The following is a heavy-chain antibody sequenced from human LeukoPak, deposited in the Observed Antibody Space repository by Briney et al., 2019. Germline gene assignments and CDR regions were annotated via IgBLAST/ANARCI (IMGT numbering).Heavy chain of an antibody. CDR3: ARAYSSSSWGWFDP. V-gene: IGHV4-59*01. CDR1: GDSISSYY. Sequence: SETLSLTCAVYGDSISSYYWSWIRQPPGKGLESIGYIYNSGSTNYIPSLKSRVTISVDTSKNQFSLKLSSVTAVDTAVYYCARAYSSSSWGWFDPWGQGTLVTVSS. J-gene: IGHJ5*02. CDR2: IYNSGST. D-gene: IGHD6-6*01.